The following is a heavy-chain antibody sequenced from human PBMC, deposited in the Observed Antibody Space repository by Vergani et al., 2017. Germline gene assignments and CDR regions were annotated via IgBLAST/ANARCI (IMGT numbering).Heavy chain of an antibody. J-gene: IGHJ3*01. CDR3: ARVAPSNSEVTPTAFDV. Sequence: VQLVQSGAELKKPGASVSVSCKGSSHTFQTYGISWVRQATGKGLEWMAWIRPYTGHTIYAQKFQDRVTMTADTSTNTAYMELRSLRSDDTAVYFCARVAPSNSEVTPTAFDVWGQGTMVTVSS. D-gene: IGHD1-1*01. V-gene: IGHV1-18*01. CDR2: IRPYTGHT. CDR1: SHTFQTYG.